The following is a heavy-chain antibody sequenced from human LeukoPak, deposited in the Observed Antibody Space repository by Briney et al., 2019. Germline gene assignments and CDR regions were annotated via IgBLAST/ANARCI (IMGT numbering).Heavy chain of an antibody. Sequence: SETLSLTCTVSGGSISSYYWSWIRQPPGKGLEWIGYIYYSGSTNYNPSLKSRVTISVDTSKNQFSLKLSSVTAADTAVYYCARNVGGWLQLWGQGTLVTVSS. D-gene: IGHD5-24*01. J-gene: IGHJ4*02. CDR1: GGSISSYY. CDR3: ARNVGGWLQL. V-gene: IGHV4-59*01. CDR2: IYYSGST.